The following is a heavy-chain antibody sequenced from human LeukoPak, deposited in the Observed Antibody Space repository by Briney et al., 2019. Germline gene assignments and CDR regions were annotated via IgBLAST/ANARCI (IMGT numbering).Heavy chain of an antibody. J-gene: IGHJ5*02. CDR3: ALQQLVDSNWFDP. CDR2: IYYSGST. D-gene: IGHD6-13*01. Sequence: PSETLSLTYTVSGGSISSSSYYWGWIRQPPGKGLEWIGSIYYSGSTYYNPSLKSRVTISVDTSKNQFSLKLSSVTAADTAVYYCALQQLVDSNWFDPWGQGTLVTVSS. V-gene: IGHV4-39*01. CDR1: GGSISSSSYY.